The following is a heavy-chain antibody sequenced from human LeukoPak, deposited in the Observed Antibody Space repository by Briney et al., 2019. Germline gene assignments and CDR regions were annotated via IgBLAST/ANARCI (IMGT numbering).Heavy chain of an antibody. CDR2: ISYDGSNK. CDR1: GFTFSSYA. D-gene: IGHD1-1*01. CDR3: AKVGPGASSGTTWEY. V-gene: IGHV3-30-3*01. Sequence: GRSLRLSCAASGFTFSSYAMHWVRQAPGKGLEWVAVISYDGSNKYYADSVKGRFTISRDNSKNTLYLQMNSLRADDTAIYYCAKVGPGASSGTTWEYWGQGTLVTVSS. J-gene: IGHJ4*02.